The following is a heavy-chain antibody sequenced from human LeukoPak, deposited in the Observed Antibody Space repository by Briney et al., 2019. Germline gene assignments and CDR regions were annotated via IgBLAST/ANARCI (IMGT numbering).Heavy chain of an antibody. V-gene: IGHV3-23*01. CDR3: AKSLLTTATGTGRASDI. Sequence: PGGSLRLSCAASGFTFRTYAMAWVRQAPGKGLEWVSGISGNGGGTYYADPVKGRFTISRDNSENTLFLQMNSLRAEDTAKYYCAKSLLTTATGTGRASDIWGQGTMVTVSS. CDR1: GFTFRTYA. CDR2: ISGNGGGT. D-gene: IGHD1-1*01. J-gene: IGHJ3*02.